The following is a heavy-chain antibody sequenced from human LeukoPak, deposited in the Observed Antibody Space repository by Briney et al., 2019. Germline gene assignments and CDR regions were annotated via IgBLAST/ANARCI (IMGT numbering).Heavy chain of an antibody. J-gene: IGHJ6*02. CDR1: GYTFTSYG. D-gene: IGHD3-16*01. CDR2: ISAYNGNT. CDR3: ARTKVGEYVGYYYYGMDV. V-gene: IGHV1-18*01. Sequence: ASVKVSCKASGYTFTSYGISWVRQAPGQGLEWMGWISAYNGNTNYAQKLQGRVTMTTDTSTSTAYMELRSLRSDDTAVYYCARTKVGEYVGYYYYGMDVWGQGTTVTVSS.